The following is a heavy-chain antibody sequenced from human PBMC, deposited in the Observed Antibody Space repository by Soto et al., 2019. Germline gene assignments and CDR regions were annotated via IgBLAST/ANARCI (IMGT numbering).Heavy chain of an antibody. Sequence: GGSLRLSCAASGFTDSSNYMSWVRQAPGKGLEWVSVIYSGGSTYYADSGKGRFTISRDNSKNTLYLQMNSLRAEDTAVYYCARLVLEWLDYYYYYYMDVWGKGTTVTVSS. J-gene: IGHJ6*03. V-gene: IGHV3-66*01. D-gene: IGHD3-3*01. CDR1: GFTDSSNY. CDR2: IYSGGST. CDR3: ARLVLEWLDYYYYYYMDV.